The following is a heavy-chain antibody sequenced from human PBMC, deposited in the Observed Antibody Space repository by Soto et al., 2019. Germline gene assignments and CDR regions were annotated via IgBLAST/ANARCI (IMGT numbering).Heavy chain of an antibody. Sequence: ASVKVSCKVSGYTLTELSMNWVRQAPGKGLEYMGWVSPENRNAGYAPQFRGRVSMTTDTSISTAYLELTNLTYEDTAVYYCEVTTGFWGQGTMVTVSS. D-gene: IGHD1-1*01. V-gene: IGHV1-24*01. CDR3: EVTTGF. CDR2: VSPENRNA. J-gene: IGHJ4*02. CDR1: GYTLTELS.